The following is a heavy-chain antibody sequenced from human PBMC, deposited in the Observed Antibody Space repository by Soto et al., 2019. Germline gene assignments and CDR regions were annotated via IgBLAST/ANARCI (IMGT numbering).Heavy chain of an antibody. J-gene: IGHJ6*03. Sequence: GGSLRLSCAASGFTFSSYGMHWVRQAPGKGLEWVAVIWYDGSNKYYADSVKGRFTISRDNSKNTLYLQMNSLRAEDTAVYYCARRGYCSSTSCSNDYYYYMDVWGKGTTVTVSS. CDR1: GFTFSSYG. D-gene: IGHD2-2*01. V-gene: IGHV3-33*01. CDR3: ARRGYCSSTSCSNDYYYYMDV. CDR2: IWYDGSNK.